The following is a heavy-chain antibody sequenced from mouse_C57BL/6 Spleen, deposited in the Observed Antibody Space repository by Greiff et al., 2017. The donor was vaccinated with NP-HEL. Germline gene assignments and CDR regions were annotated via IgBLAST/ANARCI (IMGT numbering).Heavy chain of an antibody. CDR2: INPYNGVT. V-gene: IGHV1-20*01. Sequence: VQLQQSGPELVKPGDSVKISCKASGYSFTGYFMNWVMQSHGKSLEWIGRINPYNGVTFYNQKFKGKATLTVDKSSSTAHMELRSLTSEDSAVYYCARSQLAYYFDYWGQGTTLTVSS. D-gene: IGHD4-1*02. CDR3: ARSQLAYYFDY. J-gene: IGHJ2*01. CDR1: GYSFTGYF.